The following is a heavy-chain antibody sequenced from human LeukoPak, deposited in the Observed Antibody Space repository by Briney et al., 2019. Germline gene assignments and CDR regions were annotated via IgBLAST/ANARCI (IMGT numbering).Heavy chain of an antibody. CDR3: ANTADSSWYVWWPHYFDY. V-gene: IGHV3-23*01. CDR2: ISGSGGST. J-gene: IGHJ4*02. Sequence: GGSLRLSCAASGFTFSSYAMSWVRQAPGKGLEWVSAISGSGGSTYYADSVKGRFTISRDNSKNTLYLQMNSLRAEDTAVYYCANTADSSWYVWWPHYFDYWGQGTLVTVSS. CDR1: GFTFSSYA. D-gene: IGHD6-13*01.